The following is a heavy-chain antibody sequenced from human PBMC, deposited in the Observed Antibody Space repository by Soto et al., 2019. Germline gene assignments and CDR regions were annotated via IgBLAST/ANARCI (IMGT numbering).Heavy chain of an antibody. D-gene: IGHD1-20*01. V-gene: IGHV3-21*04. Sequence: PGGSLRLSCAASVFTFSSYSMNWVRQAPGKGLEWVSSISSGSSYIYNADSVKGRFTISRDNAKNSLYLQMNSLRAEDTAVYYCARDNNWNDARRGYGMDVWGQGTTVTVSS. CDR1: VFTFSSYS. CDR2: ISSGSSYI. J-gene: IGHJ6*02. CDR3: ARDNNWNDARRGYGMDV.